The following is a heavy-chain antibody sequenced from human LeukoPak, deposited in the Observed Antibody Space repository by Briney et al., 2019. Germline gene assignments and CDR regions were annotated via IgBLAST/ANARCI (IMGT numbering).Heavy chain of an antibody. CDR3: ARSAPRHSYWFDP. CDR2: IYPGDSDS. CDR1: GYSFTSYW. J-gene: IGHJ5*02. Sequence: GESLKISCKGSGYSFTSYWIGWVRQMPGKGLEWMGIIYPGDSDSRYSPSFQGQVTISADKSISTAYLQWNSLKASDTAMYYCARSAPRHSYWFDPWGQGTLVTVSS. D-gene: IGHD3-3*02. V-gene: IGHV5-51*01.